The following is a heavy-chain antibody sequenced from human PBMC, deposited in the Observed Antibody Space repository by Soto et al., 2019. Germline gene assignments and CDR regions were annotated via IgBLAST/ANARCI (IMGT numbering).Heavy chain of an antibody. CDR3: ASRYYDFWSGYSDY. D-gene: IGHD3-3*01. J-gene: IGHJ4*02. CDR1: GFTFSSYW. V-gene: IGHV3-74*01. CDR2: INSDGSST. Sequence: GGSLRLSCAASGFTFSSYWMHWVRQAPGNGLVWVSRINSDGSSTSYADSVKGRFTISRDNAKNTLYLQMNSLRAEDTAVYYCASRYYDFWSGYSDYWGQGTLVTVSS.